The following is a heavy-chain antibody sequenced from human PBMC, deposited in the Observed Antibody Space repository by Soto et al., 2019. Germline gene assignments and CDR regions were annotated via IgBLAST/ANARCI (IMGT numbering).Heavy chain of an antibody. CDR2: IYYSGST. D-gene: IGHD1-26*01. V-gene: IGHV4-59*08. Sequence: QVQLQESGPGLVKPSETLSLTCTVSGGSISSYYWSWIRQPPGKGLEWIGYIYYSGSTNYNPSLKSRVTTSVDTSKNQCSLKLNSVTAADTAVYYCARRYGSAIDYWGQGTLVTVSS. J-gene: IGHJ4*02. CDR3: ARRYGSAIDY. CDR1: GGSISSYY.